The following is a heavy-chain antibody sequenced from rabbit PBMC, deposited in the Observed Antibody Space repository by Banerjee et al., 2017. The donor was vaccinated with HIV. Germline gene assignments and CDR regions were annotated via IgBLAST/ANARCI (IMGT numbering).Heavy chain of an antibody. CDR2: IYTGDGRT. D-gene: IGHD1-1*01. CDR1: GFSFSSTYW. V-gene: IGHV1S45*01. Sequence: QEQLEESGGDLVKPEGSLTLTCTASGFSFSSTYWICWVRQAPGKGLEWIGCIYTGDGRTYYAGWAKGRFTISKTSSTAVTLKMTSLTAADTATFFCARDLNGHTPAFNLWGPGTLVTVS. J-gene: IGHJ4*01. CDR3: ARDLNGHTPAFNL.